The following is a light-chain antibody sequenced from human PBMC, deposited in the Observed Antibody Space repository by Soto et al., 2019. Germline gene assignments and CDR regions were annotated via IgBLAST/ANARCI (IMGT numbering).Light chain of an antibody. J-gene: IGKJ5*01. V-gene: IGKV1-39*01. CDR3: QQRNSYPIT. CDR1: QTISRY. Sequence: DIQMSQSPSSLSASVRDRVTITCRASQTISRYLNWYQQKPGKAPKLLIFAASSLQSGVPSRFSGSGSGTDFTLTISSLQVEDFATYYCQQRNSYPITFGQGTRLEIK. CDR2: AAS.